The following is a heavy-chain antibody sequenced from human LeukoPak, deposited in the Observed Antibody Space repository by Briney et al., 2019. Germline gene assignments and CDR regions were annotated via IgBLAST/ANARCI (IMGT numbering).Heavy chain of an antibody. Sequence: GGSLRLSCAVSGFTFSSYTMHWVRQAPMKGLEWVSSISTSATYTYYADSVKGRFSVSRDNAKNSLYLQMNSLRAEDTAVYFCARDLEDYNNYGEMAIWGQGTLVTVSS. D-gene: IGHD4-11*01. J-gene: IGHJ4*02. CDR3: ARDLEDYNNYGEMAI. V-gene: IGHV3-21*01. CDR1: GFTFSSYT. CDR2: ISTSATYT.